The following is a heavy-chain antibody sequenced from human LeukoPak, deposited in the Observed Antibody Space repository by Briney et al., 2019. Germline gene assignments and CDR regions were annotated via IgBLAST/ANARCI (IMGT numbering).Heavy chain of an antibody. CDR3: ARRSSIAARSPFDY. V-gene: IGHV4-4*02. D-gene: IGHD6-6*01. J-gene: IGHJ4*02. CDR2: IYHSGST. Sequence: SETLSLTCAVSGGSISSSNWWSWVRQPPGKGLEWIGEIYHSGSTNYNPSLKSRVTISVDKSKNQFSLKLSSVTAADTAVYYCARRSSIAARSPFDYWGQGTLVTVSS. CDR1: GGSISSSNW.